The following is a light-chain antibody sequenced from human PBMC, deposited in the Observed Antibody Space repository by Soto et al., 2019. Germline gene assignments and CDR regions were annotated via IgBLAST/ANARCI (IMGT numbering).Light chain of an antibody. J-gene: IGLJ2*01. CDR3: SSYTSSSTLDVV. CDR2: DVS. Sequence: QSVLTQPASVSGSPGQSITISCTGTSSDVGGYNYVSWYQQHPGKAPKLTIYDVSSRPSGISNRFSGSKSGNTASLTISGLQAEDEADYYCSSYTSSSTLDVVFGGGTKLPVL. V-gene: IGLV2-14*01. CDR1: SSDVGGYNY.